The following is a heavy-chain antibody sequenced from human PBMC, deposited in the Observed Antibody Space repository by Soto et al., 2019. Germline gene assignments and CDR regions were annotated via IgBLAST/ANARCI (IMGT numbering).Heavy chain of an antibody. Sequence: SVKVSCKASGGTFSSYAISWVRQAPGRGLEWMGGIIPIFGTANYAQKFQGRVTITADXXXSXXXXXLXXLXXEDXAVYYCARDGALDLLTGRFDPWGQGTLVTVSS. D-gene: IGHD3-9*01. J-gene: IGHJ5*02. V-gene: IGHV1-69*13. CDR1: GGTFSSYA. CDR3: ARDGALDLLTGRFDP. CDR2: IIPIFGTA.